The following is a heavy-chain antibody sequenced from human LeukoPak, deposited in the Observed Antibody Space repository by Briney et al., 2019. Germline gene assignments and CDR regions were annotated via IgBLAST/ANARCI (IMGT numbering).Heavy chain of an antibody. D-gene: IGHD3-10*01. V-gene: IGHV4-30-4*01. J-gene: IGHJ4*02. CDR2: ISYSGSP. CDR1: GGSINSGDPY. Sequence: SETLSLTCTVSGGSINSGDPYWGWIRQPPGKSLEWIGYISYSGSPYYNPSLRGRVAISGDTSKNQFSLRLGSVTAADTAIYYCARVPYGSGTYYFDYWGPGILATVSS. CDR3: ARVPYGSGTYYFDY.